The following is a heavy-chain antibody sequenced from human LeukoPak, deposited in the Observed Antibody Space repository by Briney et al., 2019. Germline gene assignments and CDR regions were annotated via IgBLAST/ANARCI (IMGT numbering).Heavy chain of an antibody. CDR2: IYYSGST. V-gene: IGHV4-59*01. CDR1: GGSISSYY. CDR3: ARSRDYYDSSGYPLEVDY. Sequence: PSETLSLTCTVSGGSISSYYWSWIRQPPGKGLEWIGYIYYSGSTNYNPSLKSRVTISVDTSKNQFSLKLSSVTAADTAVYYCARSRDYYDSSGYPLEVDYWGQGTLVTVSS. J-gene: IGHJ4*02. D-gene: IGHD3-22*01.